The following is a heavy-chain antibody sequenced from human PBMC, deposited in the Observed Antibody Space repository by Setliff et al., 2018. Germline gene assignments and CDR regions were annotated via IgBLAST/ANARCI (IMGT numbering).Heavy chain of an antibody. D-gene: IGHD3-16*02. J-gene: IGHJ6*03. V-gene: IGHV4-39*01. Sequence: SETLSLTCTVSGASISSGTYYWAWIRQPPGKGLEWIGRIHYRGTTYSNVSLASRLTISVDTSKNQFSLKLSSVTAADTAVYYCARATDDYVWGSYRYTNYYYMDVWGKGTTVTVSS. CDR1: GASISSGTYY. CDR3: ARATDDYVWGSYRYTNYYYMDV. CDR2: IHYRGTT.